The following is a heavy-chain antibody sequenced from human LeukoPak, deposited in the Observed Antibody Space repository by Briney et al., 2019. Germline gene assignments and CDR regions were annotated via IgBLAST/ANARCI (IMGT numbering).Heavy chain of an antibody. V-gene: IGHV4-4*07. Sequence: SETLSLTCTVSGGSISSYYWSWIRQPAGKGLEWIGRTYTSGSTNYNPSLKSRVTMSVDTSKNQFSLKLSSVTAADTAVYYCARDRGILTGYSVVGAFDIWGQGTMVTVSS. J-gene: IGHJ3*02. CDR1: GGSISSYY. CDR3: ARDRGILTGYSVVGAFDI. CDR2: TYTSGST. D-gene: IGHD3-9*01.